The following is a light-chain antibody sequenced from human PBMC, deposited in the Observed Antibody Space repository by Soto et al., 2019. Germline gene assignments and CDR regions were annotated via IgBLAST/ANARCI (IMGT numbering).Light chain of an antibody. CDR3: HPHGLSPGLT. Sequence: EIVLTQSPGTLSLSPGERATLSCRASQSVSSSYLAWYQQKPGQAPRLLIYGASSRATGIPDRFNGSGSGTAFTLTISILETKDFAVYYSHPHGLSPGLTFGQGTKVDIK. CDR1: QSVSSSY. J-gene: IGKJ1*01. V-gene: IGKV3-20*01. CDR2: GAS.